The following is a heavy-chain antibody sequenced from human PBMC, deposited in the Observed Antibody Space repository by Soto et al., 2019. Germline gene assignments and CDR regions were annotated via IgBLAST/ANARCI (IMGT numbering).Heavy chain of an antibody. CDR1: GLTFSGYG. CDR2: IWHDGSNT. D-gene: IGHD6-6*01. V-gene: IGHV3-33*01. CDR3: ARGKAARHHDY. Sequence: GGSLRLPCAAFGLTFSGYGMHWVRQAPGKGLEWVAVIWHDGSNTYYADSVKGRFTISRDNSKNTLYLQMNSLRAEDTAVYYCARGKAARHHDYWGQRTLGTVSS. J-gene: IGHJ4*02.